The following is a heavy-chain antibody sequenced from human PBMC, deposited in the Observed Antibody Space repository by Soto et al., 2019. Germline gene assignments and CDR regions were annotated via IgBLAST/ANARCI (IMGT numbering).Heavy chain of an antibody. D-gene: IGHD3-22*01. CDR1: GFTFSHYG. CDR3: AKDDDTSSHFSLLDF. CDR2: TWSGGRGE. J-gene: IGHJ4*02. V-gene: IGHV3-33*06. Sequence: QVQLVESGGGVVQPGTSLRLSCAASGFTFSHYGIHWVRQAPGKGLEWVALTWSGGRGENYADSVRGRFTVSRDNSKTTVYLQMNSLRVVDTAVYYCAKDDDTSSHFSLLDFRGQGTLVTVSS.